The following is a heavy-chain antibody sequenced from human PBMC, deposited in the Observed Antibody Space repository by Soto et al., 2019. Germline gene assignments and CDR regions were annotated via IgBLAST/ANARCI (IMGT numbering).Heavy chain of an antibody. CDR1: GGSISSYY. CDR2: IYYSGST. V-gene: IGHV4-59*08. Sequence: PSETLSLTCTVSGGSISSYYWSWIRQPPGKGLEWIGYIYYSGSTNYNPSLKSRVTISVDTSKNQFSLKLSSVTAADTAVYYCARGSYDFWSGFPLNWFDPWGQGTLVTVSS. D-gene: IGHD3-3*01. J-gene: IGHJ5*02. CDR3: ARGSYDFWSGFPLNWFDP.